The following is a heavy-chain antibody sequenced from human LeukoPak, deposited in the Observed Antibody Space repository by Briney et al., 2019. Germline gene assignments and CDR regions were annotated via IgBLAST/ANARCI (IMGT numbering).Heavy chain of an antibody. CDR1: GGTFSSYA. Sequence: SVKVSCKASGGTFSSYAISWVRQAPGQGLEWMGGIIPIFGTANYAQKFQGRVTITADESTSTAYMELSSLRSEDTALYYCVRCPQFSTSLDSWGQGTLVTVSS. D-gene: IGHD2/OR15-2a*01. CDR2: IIPIFGTA. J-gene: IGHJ4*02. CDR3: VRCPQFSTSLDS. V-gene: IGHV1-69*13.